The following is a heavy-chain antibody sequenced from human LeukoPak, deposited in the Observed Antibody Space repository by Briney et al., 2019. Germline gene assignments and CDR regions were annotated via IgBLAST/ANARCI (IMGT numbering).Heavy chain of an antibody. D-gene: IGHD2-15*01. CDR2: IYSSGTT. V-gene: IGHV4-4*07. Sequence: SETLSLTCTVSGGSISGYYWSWIRQSAGKELEWIGRIYSSGTTNYNPSLKSRATMSVDTSKNQFSLKLRSVTAADTAVYYCARGRYCSADICTGGDSFDIWGQGTMVSVSP. J-gene: IGHJ3*02. CDR3: ARGRYCSADICTGGDSFDI. CDR1: GGSISGYY.